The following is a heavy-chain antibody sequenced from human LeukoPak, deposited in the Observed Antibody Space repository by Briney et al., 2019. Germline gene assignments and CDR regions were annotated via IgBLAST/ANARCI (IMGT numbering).Heavy chain of an antibody. CDR3: ATTENRSGWFGY. D-gene: IGHD6-19*01. Sequence: SETLSLTCTVSGGSISGTYHWRWIRQPPGKGLEWIGYIYYSGSTNYNPSLKSRLTMSVDMTDNHFSLTLSSVTAADTAVYYCATTENRSGWFGYWGQGALVTVSS. V-gene: IGHV4-59*08. J-gene: IGHJ4*02. CDR1: GGSISGTYH. CDR2: IYYSGST.